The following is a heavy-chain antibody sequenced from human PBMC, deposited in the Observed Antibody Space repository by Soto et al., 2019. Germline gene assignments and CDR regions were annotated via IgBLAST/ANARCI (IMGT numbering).Heavy chain of an antibody. J-gene: IGHJ1*01. V-gene: IGHV3-7*01. CDR2: IKQDGSEM. D-gene: IGHD3-16*01. CDR1: GFTFSSFSGNW. CDR3: TGDTHYGAYSVY. Sequence: GGSLRLSCVDSGFTFSSFSGNWMSWVRQAPGKGLEWVANIKQDGSEMYDVDSVKGRFTISRDNTRNSLYLQMTSLRAEDTAVYYCTGDTHYGAYSVYWGPGTLVTVSS.